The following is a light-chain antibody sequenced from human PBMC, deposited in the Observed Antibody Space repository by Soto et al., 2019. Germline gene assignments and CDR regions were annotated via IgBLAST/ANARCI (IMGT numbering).Light chain of an antibody. J-gene: IGKJ5*01. CDR2: KAY. Sequence: DIQMTQSPSTLSASVGDRVTITCRASQSISSWLAWYQQKPGKAPKLLIYKAYSLEGGVPSRFSGSGPGTEFTLTISSLQPDDFATYYCQQYNSYPITFGQGTRLEIK. CDR3: QQYNSYPIT. V-gene: IGKV1-5*03. CDR1: QSISSW.